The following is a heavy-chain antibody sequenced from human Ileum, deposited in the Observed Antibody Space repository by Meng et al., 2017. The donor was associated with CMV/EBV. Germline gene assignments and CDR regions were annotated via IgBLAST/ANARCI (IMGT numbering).Heavy chain of an antibody. CDR3: ARFDGSGSYPDY. CDR1: GYSFNNSW. CDR2: VYPSDSDT. Sequence: CKGSGYSFNNSWIGWVRQMPGKGLEWMGIVYPSDSDTRYSPSFQGQVTISADKSISTAYLQWSSLKASDTAMYYCARFDGSGSYPDYWGQGTLVTVSS. J-gene: IGHJ4*02. D-gene: IGHD3-10*01. V-gene: IGHV5-51*01.